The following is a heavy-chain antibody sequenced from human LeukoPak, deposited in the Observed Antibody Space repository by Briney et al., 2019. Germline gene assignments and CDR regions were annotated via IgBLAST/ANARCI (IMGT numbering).Heavy chain of an antibody. D-gene: IGHD2-15*01. Sequence: GRSLRLSCAASGFTFSSYAMHWVRQAPGKGLEWVAVISYDGSNKYYADSVKGRFTISRDNSENTLYLQMNSLRAEDTAVYYCARGFRYCSGGSCYSYDAFDTWGQGTMVTVSS. V-gene: IGHV3-30-3*01. CDR3: ARGFRYCSGGSCYSYDAFDT. CDR1: GFTFSSYA. CDR2: ISYDGSNK. J-gene: IGHJ3*02.